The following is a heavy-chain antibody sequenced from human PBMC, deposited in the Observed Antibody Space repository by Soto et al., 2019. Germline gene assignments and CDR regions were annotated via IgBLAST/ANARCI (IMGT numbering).Heavy chain of an antibody. J-gene: IGHJ6*02. V-gene: IGHV1-2*02. CDR2: INGDSGDT. CDR3: ARDPRGYCHDGSCQSPYYYGMDV. D-gene: IGHD2-15*01. CDR1: GYPFTDYH. Sequence: QVHLVQSGAEVRRPGASVKVSCKAAGYPFTDYHMHWVRQAPGQGLEWMGWINGDSGDTNYARKFEGRVILTRDTSIITAYMELTSLRSDDTAIYYCARDPRGYCHDGSCQSPYYYGMDVWGQGTTVTVSS.